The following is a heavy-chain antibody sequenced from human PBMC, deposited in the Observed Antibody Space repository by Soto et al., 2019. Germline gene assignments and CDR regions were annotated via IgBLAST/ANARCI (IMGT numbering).Heavy chain of an antibody. V-gene: IGHV3-48*02. CDR3: ARDPGDYGEYGMDV. Sequence: GGSLRLSCAASGFAFSSYGMNWVREAPGKGLEWVSYISSSSSTIYYADSVKGRFTISRDNAKNSLYLQMNSLRDEDTAVYYCARDPGDYGEYGMDVWGQGTTVTVSS. CDR2: ISSSSSTI. J-gene: IGHJ6*02. CDR1: GFAFSSYG. D-gene: IGHD4-17*01.